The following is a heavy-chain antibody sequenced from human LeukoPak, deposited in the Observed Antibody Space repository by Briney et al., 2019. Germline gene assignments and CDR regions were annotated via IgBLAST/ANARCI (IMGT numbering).Heavy chain of an antibody. V-gene: IGHV5-51*01. Sequence: GASLKISCKGSGSSFTSYWIGWVRQMPGKGLEWMGIIYPGDSDTRYSPSFQGQVTISADKSISTAYLQWSSLKASDTAMYYCARGRYDFWSGYRRYFDYWGQGTLVTVSS. CDR1: GSSFTSYW. CDR3: ARGRYDFWSGYRRYFDY. J-gene: IGHJ4*02. D-gene: IGHD3-3*01. CDR2: IYPGDSDT.